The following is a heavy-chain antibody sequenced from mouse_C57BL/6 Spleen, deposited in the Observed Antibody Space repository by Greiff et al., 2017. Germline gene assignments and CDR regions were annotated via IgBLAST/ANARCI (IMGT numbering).Heavy chain of an antibody. V-gene: IGHV1-22*01. CDR3: ARGFNYGSSSGWYFDV. J-gene: IGHJ1*03. D-gene: IGHD1-1*01. CDR2: INPNNGGT. CDR1: GYTFTDYN. Sequence: EVQLQQSGPELVKPGASVKMSCKASGYTFTDYNMHWVKQSHGKSLEWIGYINPNNGGTSYNQKFKGKATLTVNKSSSTAYMELRSLTSEDSAVYYCARGFNYGSSSGWYFDVWGTGTTVTVSS.